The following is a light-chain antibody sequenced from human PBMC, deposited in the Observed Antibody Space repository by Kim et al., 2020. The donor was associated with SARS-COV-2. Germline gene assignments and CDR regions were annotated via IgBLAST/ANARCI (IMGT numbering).Light chain of an antibody. CDR1: GSDMGYRSF. CDR2: DVT. J-gene: IGLJ2*01. CDR3: SSFTNSGTVV. V-gene: IGLV2-14*03. Sequence: GEPITISCTGTGSDMGYRSFVPWYQQHPRKAPRLMIYDVTNRPSVVSPRFSGSKSGNTASLAISGLQTEDEAADYCSSFTNSGTVVFGGGTQLTVL.